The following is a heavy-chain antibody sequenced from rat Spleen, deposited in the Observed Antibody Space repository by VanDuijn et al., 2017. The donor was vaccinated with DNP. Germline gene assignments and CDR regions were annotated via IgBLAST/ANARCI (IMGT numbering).Heavy chain of an antibody. CDR1: GCSITSNY. Sequence: EVQLQESGPGLVQPSQSLSLTCSVTGCSITSNYWAWIRKFPGDKMEWMGYISYSGSTGYNPFLRGRISITRDTSKNQFFLQLNSVTTEDIATYYCARGLNYGGFSYSWYFDFWGPGTMVTVSS. CDR2: ISYSGST. CDR3: ARGLNYGGFSYSWYFDF. V-gene: IGHV3-1*01. D-gene: IGHD1-11*01. J-gene: IGHJ1*01.